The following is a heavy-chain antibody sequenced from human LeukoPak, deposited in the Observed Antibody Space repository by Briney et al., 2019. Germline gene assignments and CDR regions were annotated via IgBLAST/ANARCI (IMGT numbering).Heavy chain of an antibody. CDR3: ARLRAYYYDSSGYYNFDF. Sequence: SETLSLTCTVSGGXTSSSSFYWGWIRQPPGKGLECIGRISYSGRTYYNPSLQSRVTISVDTSKNQFPLRLSSVTAADTAVYYCARLRAYYYDSSGYYNFDFWGQGTLVTVSS. V-gene: IGHV4-39*01. CDR2: ISYSGRT. J-gene: IGHJ4*02. CDR1: GGXTSSSSFY. D-gene: IGHD3-22*01.